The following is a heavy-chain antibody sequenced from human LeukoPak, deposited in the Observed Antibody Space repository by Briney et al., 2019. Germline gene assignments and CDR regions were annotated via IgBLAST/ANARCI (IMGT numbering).Heavy chain of an antibody. J-gene: IGHJ6*03. CDR1: GYTFTGYY. V-gene: IGHV1-2*02. D-gene: IGHD5-24*01. CDR3: ARFVEPYYYYYYMDV. CDR2: INPNSGGT. Sequence: ASVKVSCKASGYTFTGYYMHWVRQAPGQGLEWMGWINPNSGGTNYAQKFQGRVTMTRDTSISTAYMKLSRLRSDDTAVYYCARFVEPYYYYYYMDVWGKGTTVTVSS.